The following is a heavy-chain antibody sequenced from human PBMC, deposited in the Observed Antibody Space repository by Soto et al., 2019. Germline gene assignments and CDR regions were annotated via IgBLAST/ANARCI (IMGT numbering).Heavy chain of an antibody. CDR1: GYTFTTYD. V-gene: IGHV1-8*01. J-gene: IGHJ6*02. CDR2: MDPNSGST. D-gene: IGHD3-3*01. CDR3: ARERKFDFWRKGLDV. Sequence: GASVKVSCKASGYTFTTYDMNWVRQAPGQGLEWLGWMDPNSGSTGYAQNFQGRITMTRNISRNTAHMELSSLQSEDTAVYYCARERKFDFWRKGLDVWGQGTTVTVSS.